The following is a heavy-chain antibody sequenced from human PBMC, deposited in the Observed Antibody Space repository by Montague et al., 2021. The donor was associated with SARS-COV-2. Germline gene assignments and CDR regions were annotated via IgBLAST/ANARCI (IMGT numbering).Heavy chain of an antibody. Sequence: PALVKPTQTLTLTCTFSGFSLSTSGMCVSWVRQPPGKALEWLALIDWDDNKFYSTSLKTRLTISKDTSKNQVVLTMTNVDPVDTATYYCARSLYDILTGYYLPFDYWGQGSQVTVSS. CDR2: IDWDDNK. CDR3: ARSLYDILTGYYLPFDY. V-gene: IGHV2-70*20. J-gene: IGHJ4*02. CDR1: GFSLSTSGMC. D-gene: IGHD3-9*01.